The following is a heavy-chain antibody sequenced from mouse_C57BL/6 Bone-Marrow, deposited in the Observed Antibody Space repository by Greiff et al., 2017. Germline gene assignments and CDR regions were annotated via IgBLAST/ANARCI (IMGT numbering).Heavy chain of an antibody. J-gene: IGHJ2*01. Sequence: QVQLKQSGAELVRPGASVTLSCKASGYTFTDYEMHWVKQTPVHGLEWIGAIDPETGGTAYNQKFKGKAILTADKSSSTAYMELRSLTSADSAVYYCTRTLYYFDYWGQGTTLTVSS. V-gene: IGHV1-15*01. CDR2: IDPETGGT. CDR3: TRTLYYFDY. CDR1: GYTFTDYE.